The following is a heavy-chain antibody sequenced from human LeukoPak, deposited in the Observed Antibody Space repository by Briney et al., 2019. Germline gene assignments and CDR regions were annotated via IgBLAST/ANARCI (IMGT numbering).Heavy chain of an antibody. CDR1: GFTFSSYW. Sequence: PGGSLRLSCAASGFTFSSYWMSWVRQAPGKGPEWVANIKQDGSEKYYVDSVKGRFTISRDNSKKTVYLQMNSLRVEDTAVYYCARDAAFYYGSGRIQHWGQGTLVIVSS. CDR2: IKQDGSEK. V-gene: IGHV3-7*01. J-gene: IGHJ1*01. CDR3: ARDAAFYYGSGRIQH. D-gene: IGHD3-10*01.